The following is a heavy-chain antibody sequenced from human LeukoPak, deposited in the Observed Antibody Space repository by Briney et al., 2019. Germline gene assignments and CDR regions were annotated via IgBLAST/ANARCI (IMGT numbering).Heavy chain of an antibody. CDR1: GGSISSGGYS. V-gene: IGHV4-30-2*01. J-gene: IGHJ5*02. Sequence: PSETLSLTCAVSGGSISSGGYSWSWIRQPPGKGLEWIGYIYHSGSTYYNPSLKSRVTISVDTSKNQFSLKLSSVTAADTAVYYCARHRHYYGSGSLNWFDPWGQGTLVTVSS. CDR3: ARHRHYYGSGSLNWFDP. D-gene: IGHD3-10*01. CDR2: IYHSGST.